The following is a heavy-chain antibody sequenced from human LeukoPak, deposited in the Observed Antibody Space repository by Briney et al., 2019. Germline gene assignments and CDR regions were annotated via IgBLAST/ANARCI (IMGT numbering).Heavy chain of an antibody. CDR1: GFTLVDYG. Sequence: RAGGSLRLSCAASGFTLVDYGMSWVRQAPGKGLEWVSTINWNGGSTGYADSVKGRFTISRDNARNSLSLQMNSLRAEDTALYHCARGTSSQSHDAFDIWGQGTMVTVSS. CDR3: ARGTSSQSHDAFDI. V-gene: IGHV3-20*01. CDR2: INWNGGST. J-gene: IGHJ3*02. D-gene: IGHD6-13*01.